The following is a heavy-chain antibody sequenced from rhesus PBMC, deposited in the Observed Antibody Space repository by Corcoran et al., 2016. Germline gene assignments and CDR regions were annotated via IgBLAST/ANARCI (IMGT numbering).Heavy chain of an antibody. CDR2: IYGGTGET. J-gene: IGHJ6*01. CDR1: GGSISSDW. D-gene: IGHD6-25*01. Sequence: QVQLQQSGPGVVKPSATLSLTCTVSGGSISSDWWGWIRQSPGKGLEWIGQIYGGTGETSYNPSLKSRVTISSDTSEYQVSLKLSSVTAADTAVYYCAREIAAAGNGLDSWGQGVVVTVSS. CDR3: AREIAAAGNGLDS. V-gene: IGHV4-147*01.